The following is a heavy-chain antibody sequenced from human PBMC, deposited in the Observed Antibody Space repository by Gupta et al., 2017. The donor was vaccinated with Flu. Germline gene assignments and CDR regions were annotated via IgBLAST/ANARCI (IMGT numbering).Heavy chain of an antibody. V-gene: IGHV1-2*04. CDR3: ARMQWLVSNSTYYYYGMDV. D-gene: IGHD6-19*01. J-gene: IGHJ6*02. CDR2: INPNSGGT. Sequence: MHWVRQAPGQGLEWMGWINPNSGGTNYAQKFQGWVTMTRDTSISTAYMELSRLRSDDTAVYYCARMQWLVSNSTYYYYGMDVGGQGTTVTVSS.